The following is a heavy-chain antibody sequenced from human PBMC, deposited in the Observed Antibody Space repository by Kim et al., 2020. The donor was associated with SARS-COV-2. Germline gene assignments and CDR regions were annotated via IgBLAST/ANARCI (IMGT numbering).Heavy chain of an antibody. CDR1: GVPFNFYA. D-gene: IGHD5-18*01. V-gene: IGHV3-23*01. J-gene: IGHJ3*02. Sequence: GGSLRLSCAASGVPFNFYAMTWVRQAPGKGLEWVSGITGSGVTTYYADSVKGRFTISRDNSKNTLYLQMNSLRAEDTAVYFCAKERLDTAIVSGGAFDI. CDR2: ITGSGVTT. CDR3: AKERLDTAIVSGGAFDI.